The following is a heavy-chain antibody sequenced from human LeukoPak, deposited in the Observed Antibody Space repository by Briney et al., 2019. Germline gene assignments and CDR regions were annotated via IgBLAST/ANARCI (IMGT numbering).Heavy chain of an antibody. CDR3: ARGYYYDSSGNTPFDY. D-gene: IGHD3-22*01. CDR2: ISAYNGNT. V-gene: IGHV1-18*01. Sequence: ASVKVSCKASGGTFSSYAISWVRQAPGQGLEWMGWISAYNGNTNYAQKLQGRVTMTTDTSTSTAYMELRSLRSDDTAVYYCARGYYYDSSGNTPFDYWGQGTLVTVSS. CDR1: GGTFSSYA. J-gene: IGHJ4*02.